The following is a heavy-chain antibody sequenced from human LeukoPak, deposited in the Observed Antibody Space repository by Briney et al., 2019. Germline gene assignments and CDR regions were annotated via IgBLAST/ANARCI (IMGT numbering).Heavy chain of an antibody. J-gene: IGHJ4*02. CDR2: IYYSGST. V-gene: IGHV4-39*07. CDR3: ATLWFGELWVDY. CDR1: GGSISSYY. Sequence: PSETLSLTCTVSGGSISSYYWGWIRQPPGKGLEWIGSIYYSGSTYYNPSLKSRVTISVDTSKNQFSLKLSCVTAADTAVYYCATLWFGELWVDYWGQGTLVTVSS. D-gene: IGHD3-10*01.